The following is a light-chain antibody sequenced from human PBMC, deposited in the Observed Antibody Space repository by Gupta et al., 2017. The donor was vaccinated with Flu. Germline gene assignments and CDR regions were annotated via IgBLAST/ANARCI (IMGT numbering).Light chain of an antibody. CDR2: TAG. CDR1: QGVSNY. Sequence: IQMTQSPSSLSASVGDRVTITCRASQGVSNYVAWFQQKPGKAPKSLIYTAGRLQSGVPSKFSGSGSGTXFVLTIXSLQPEDSATYYCQHDYSFPSIFGXGTKLEIK. CDR3: QHDYSFPSI. V-gene: IGKV1-16*02. J-gene: IGKJ2*01.